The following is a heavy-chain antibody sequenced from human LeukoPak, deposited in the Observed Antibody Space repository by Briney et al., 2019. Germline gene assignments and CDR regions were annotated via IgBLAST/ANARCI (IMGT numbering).Heavy chain of an antibody. J-gene: IGHJ5*02. CDR2: IFYSGST. CDR3: ARLVLDVWGSYRFDP. V-gene: IGHV4-39*01. Sequence: PSETLSLTCTVSGGSISSSSYYWGWIRQPPGKGLEWIGSIFYSGSTYYSPSLESRVTISVDTSKNQFSLKLTSVTAADTAVYYCARLVLDVWGSYRFDPWGQGTLVTVSS. CDR1: GGSISSSSYY. D-gene: IGHD3-16*02.